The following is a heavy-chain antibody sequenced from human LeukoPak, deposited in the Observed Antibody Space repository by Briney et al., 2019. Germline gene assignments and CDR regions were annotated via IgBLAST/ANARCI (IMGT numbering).Heavy chain of an antibody. V-gene: IGHV3-7*01. CDR3: AREEGGYFDS. J-gene: IGHJ4*02. CDR2: IKQDGSDK. Sequence: PGGSLRLSCAASGFTFKTYWMSWVCQPPGKGLEWVANIKQDGSDKYYVDSVKGRLTISRDNAKNSLFLQINSLRFDDTAVYYCAREEGGYFDSWGQGTLVTVSS. CDR1: GFTFKTYW.